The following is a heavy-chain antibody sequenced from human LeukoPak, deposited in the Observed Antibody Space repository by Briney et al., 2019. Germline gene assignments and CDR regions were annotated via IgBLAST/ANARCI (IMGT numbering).Heavy chain of an antibody. D-gene: IGHD2-15*01. CDR3: ASVLVGYCSGGSCKNYYGMDV. J-gene: IGHJ6*02. Sequence: PSQALSLTCAVSGGSISSGGYSWSWIRQPPGKGLEWIGYIYHSGSTYYNPSLKSRVTISVDRSKNQFSLKLSSVTAADTAVYYCASVLVGYCSGGSCKNYYGMDVWGQGTTVTVSS. V-gene: IGHV4-30-2*01. CDR1: GGSISSGGYS. CDR2: IYHSGST.